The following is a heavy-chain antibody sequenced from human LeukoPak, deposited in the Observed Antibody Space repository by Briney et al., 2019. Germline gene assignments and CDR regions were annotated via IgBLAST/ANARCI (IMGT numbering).Heavy chain of an antibody. V-gene: IGHV3-30*18. CDR2: ISYDGSKE. J-gene: IGHJ1*01. Sequence: GSLILSCAASGFTFRSYGMHWVRQAPGKGLEWVAVISYDGSKEYYADSVKGRFTTSRDNSQNTFDLQMYSLTPEDTAVYYCAKDPAAAINFPEYLQHWGQGALVTVS. D-gene: IGHD6-25*01. CDR3: AKDPAAAINFPEYLQH. CDR1: GFTFRSYG.